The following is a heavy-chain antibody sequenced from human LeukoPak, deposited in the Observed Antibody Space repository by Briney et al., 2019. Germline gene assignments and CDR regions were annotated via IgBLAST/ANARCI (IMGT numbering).Heavy chain of an antibody. D-gene: IGHD3-3*01. V-gene: IGHV3-21*06. J-gene: IGHJ4*02. CDR3: AMSEKGNCFDY. CDR1: GFTFSNYS. CDR2: ISSSTSHI. Sequence: GGSLRLSCVASGFTFSNYSMNWVRQAPGKGLEWVSFISSSTSHIYYADTVKGRFTISRDNAKNTLYLQMNSLRAEDTAVYYCAMSEKGNCFDYWGEGTLVTVSS.